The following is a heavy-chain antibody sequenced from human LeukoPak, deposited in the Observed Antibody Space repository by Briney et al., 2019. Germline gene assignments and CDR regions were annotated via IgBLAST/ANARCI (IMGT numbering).Heavy chain of an antibody. CDR1: GGSVSSGNYY. CDR2: VYYSGST. J-gene: IGHJ5*02. CDR3: AIMGTGSS. V-gene: IGHV4-61*01. D-gene: IGHD3-10*01. Sequence: PSETLSLTCTVSGGSVSSGNYYWSWIRQPPGKGLEWIGYVYYSGSTNYNPSPKSRVTISVDTSKNQFSLRLSSVTAADTAVYFCAIMGTGSSWGQGALVTVSS.